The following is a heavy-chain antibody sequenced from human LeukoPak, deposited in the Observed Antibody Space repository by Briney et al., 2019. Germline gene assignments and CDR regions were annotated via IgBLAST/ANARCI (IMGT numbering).Heavy chain of an antibody. J-gene: IGHJ5*02. CDR2: IIPIFGTA. Sequence: GASVKVSCKASGGTFSSYAISWVRQAPGQGLEWMGGIIPIFGTANYAQKFQGRGTITTDESTSTAYMELNSLRSEDTAEYYCARAPGPSYDFWSGYYDWFDPWGQGTLVTVSS. CDR3: ARAPGPSYDFWSGYYDWFDP. D-gene: IGHD3-3*01. V-gene: IGHV1-69*05. CDR1: GGTFSSYA.